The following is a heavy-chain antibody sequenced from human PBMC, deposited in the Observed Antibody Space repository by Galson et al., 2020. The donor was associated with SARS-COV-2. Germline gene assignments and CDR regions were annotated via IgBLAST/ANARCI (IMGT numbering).Heavy chain of an antibody. CDR2: INHSGST. D-gene: IGHD6-19*01. CDR3: ARGGYSSGWYGGRNWFDP. CDR1: GGSFSGYY. V-gene: IGHV4-34*01. Sequence: SETLSLTCAVYGGSFSGYYWSWIRQPPGKGLEWIGEINHSGSTNYNPSLKSRVTISVDTSKNQFSLKLSSVTAADTALYYCARGGYSSGWYGGRNWFDPWGQGTLVTVSS. J-gene: IGHJ5*02.